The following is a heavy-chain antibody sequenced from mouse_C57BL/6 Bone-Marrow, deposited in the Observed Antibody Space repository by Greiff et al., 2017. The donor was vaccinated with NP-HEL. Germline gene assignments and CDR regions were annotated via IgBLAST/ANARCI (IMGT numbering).Heavy chain of an antibody. V-gene: IGHV10-3*01. J-gene: IGHJ3*01. CDR1: GFTFNTYA. CDR3: VREGLYGSSYGFAY. Sequence: EVMLVESGGGLVQPKGSLKLSCAASGFTFNTYAMHWVRQAPGKGLEWVARIRSKSSNYATYYADSVKDRFTISRDDSQSMLYLQMNNLKTEDTAMYYCVREGLYGSSYGFAYWGQGTLVTVSA. CDR2: IRSKSSNYAT. D-gene: IGHD1-1*01.